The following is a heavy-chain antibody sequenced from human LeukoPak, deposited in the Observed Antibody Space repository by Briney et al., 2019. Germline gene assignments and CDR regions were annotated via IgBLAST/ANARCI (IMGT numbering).Heavy chain of an antibody. J-gene: IGHJ4*02. CDR2: ISGASTST. CDR1: GFTFSSYA. D-gene: IGHD2-21*01. Sequence: PGGSLRLSCAASGFTFSSYAMSWVRQAPGKGLKWVSLISGASTSTYYADSVKGRFTISRDNFKNTLYLQMNSLRAEDTAVYYCAKAPVTTCRGAYCYPFDYWGQGTLVTVSS. CDR3: AKAPVTTCRGAYCYPFDY. V-gene: IGHV3-23*01.